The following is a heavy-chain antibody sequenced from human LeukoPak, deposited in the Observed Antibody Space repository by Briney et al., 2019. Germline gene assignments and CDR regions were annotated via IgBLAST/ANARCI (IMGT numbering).Heavy chain of an antibody. Sequence: GGSLRLSCAASGFTVSSNYMSWVRQAPGKGLEGVSVIYSGGSTYYADSVKGRFTISRDNSKNTPYLQMKSLRAEDTAVYYCARFLTGYYYYYGMDVWGQGTTVTVSS. CDR2: IYSGGST. J-gene: IGHJ6*02. V-gene: IGHV3-66*01. CDR1: GFTVSSNY. D-gene: IGHD3-9*01. CDR3: ARFLTGYYYYYGMDV.